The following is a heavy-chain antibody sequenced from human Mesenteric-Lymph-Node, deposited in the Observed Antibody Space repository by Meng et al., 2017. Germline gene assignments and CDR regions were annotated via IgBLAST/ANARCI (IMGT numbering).Heavy chain of an antibody. CDR3: SREEVY. CDR1: GGSISSGGYY. J-gene: IGHJ4*02. CDR2: IYASGST. V-gene: IGHV4-30-4*01. Sequence: QVRLQESGPGLVKPSQTLSLTCTVSGGSISSGGYYWSWIRQPPGKGLEWIGNIYASGSTYYNPSLQSRVTISVDTSKNQFSLNLYSVTAADTAVYYCSREEVYWGQGTLVTVSS.